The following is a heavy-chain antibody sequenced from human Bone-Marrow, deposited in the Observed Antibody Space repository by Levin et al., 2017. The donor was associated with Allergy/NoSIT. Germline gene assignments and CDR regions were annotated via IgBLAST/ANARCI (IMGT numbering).Heavy chain of an antibody. CDR3: ARGRQWLFPALFDP. Sequence: SQTLSLTCTVSGDSINRGDYYWTWIRQPPGKGLEWIGYIHYSGSTYYNPSLKSRITISLEASNNQFSLKLTSMTAADTAVYYCARGRQWLFPALFDPWGQGTLVTVSS. D-gene: IGHD6-19*01. J-gene: IGHJ5*02. CDR1: GDSINRGDYY. CDR2: IHYSGST. V-gene: IGHV4-30-4*01.